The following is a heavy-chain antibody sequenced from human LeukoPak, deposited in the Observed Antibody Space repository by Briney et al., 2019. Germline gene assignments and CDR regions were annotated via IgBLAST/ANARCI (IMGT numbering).Heavy chain of an antibody. V-gene: IGHV3-66*02. D-gene: IGHD3-9*01. CDR1: GFTVSSNY. J-gene: IGHJ4*02. CDR2: IYSGGST. Sequence: GGSLRLSCAASGFTVSSNYMSWVRQAPGKGLEWVSVIYSGGSTYYAGSVKGRFTISRDNSKNTLYLQMNSLRAEDTAVYYCARGLRYFDWSPFDYWGQGTLVTVSS. CDR3: ARGLRYFDWSPFDY.